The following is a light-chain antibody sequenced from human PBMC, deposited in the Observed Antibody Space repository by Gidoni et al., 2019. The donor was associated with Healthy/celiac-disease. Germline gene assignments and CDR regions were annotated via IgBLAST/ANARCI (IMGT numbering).Light chain of an antibody. J-gene: IGKJ4*01. V-gene: IGKV2-28*01. CDR2: LGS. CDR3: MQALQTPLT. CDR1: QSLLHSNGYNY. Sequence: DILMPQSPLSLPVTPGEPASISCRSSQSLLHSNGYNYLDWYLQKPGQSPQLLIYLGSNRASGVPDRFSGSGSGTDFTLKISRVEAEDVGVYYCMQALQTPLTFGGGTKGEIK.